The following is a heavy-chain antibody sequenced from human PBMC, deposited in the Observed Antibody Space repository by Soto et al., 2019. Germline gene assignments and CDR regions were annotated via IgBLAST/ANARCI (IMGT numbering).Heavy chain of an antibody. Sequence: QVQLVQSGAEVKKHGSSVKVSCKASGGSLSSYAISLARQSPGQGLEWMGGIIPIFGTANYAQTFQGKVTITADESTSTAYMELSSLRSEDTAVYYCARDNGNYGLDIWGQGTTVTVSS. CDR1: GGSLSSYA. CDR3: ARDNGNYGLDI. V-gene: IGHV1-69*12. J-gene: IGHJ6*02. CDR2: IIPIFGTA.